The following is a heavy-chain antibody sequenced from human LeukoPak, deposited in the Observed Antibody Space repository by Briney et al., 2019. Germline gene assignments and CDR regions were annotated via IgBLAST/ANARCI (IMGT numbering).Heavy chain of an antibody. CDR2: IIPLVGSA. J-gene: IGHJ4*02. CDR1: GGTFTSYSYA. V-gene: IGHV1-69*05. CDR3: ARSTYYYDSSGPSYYFDY. D-gene: IGHD3-22*01. Sequence: SVKVSCKAPGGTFTSYSYAISWVRQAPGQGLEWMGGIIPLVGSAAYAQKFQGRVTMTRDTSTSTVYMELSSLRSEDTAVYYCARSTYYYDSSGPSYYFDYWGQGTLVTVSS.